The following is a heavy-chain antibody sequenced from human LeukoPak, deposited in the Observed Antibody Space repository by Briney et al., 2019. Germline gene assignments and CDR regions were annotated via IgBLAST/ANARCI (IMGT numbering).Heavy chain of an antibody. CDR2: IWYDGSNK. V-gene: IGHV3-33*01. CDR1: GFTFSNYG. D-gene: IGHD4-17*01. J-gene: IGHJ1*01. Sequence: PGRSLRLSWAASGFTFSNYGMHWVRQAPGKGLEWVALIWYDGSNKYYGDSVKGRFTISRDNSKNTLYPQLNSLRAEDTALYYCARDFPDYGCRMSYWGRGPLVTVSS. CDR3: ARDFPDYGCRMSY.